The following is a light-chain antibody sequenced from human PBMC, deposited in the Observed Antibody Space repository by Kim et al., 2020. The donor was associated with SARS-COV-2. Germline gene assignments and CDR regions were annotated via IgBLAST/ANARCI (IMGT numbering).Light chain of an antibody. CDR3: QQYGSSSYT. CDR2: GAS. J-gene: IGKJ2*01. V-gene: IGKV3-20*01. CDR1: QSVSSSY. Sequence: LSPGERATLSCRASQSVSSSYLAWYQQTPGQAPRILIYGASSRATGIPDRFSGSGSGTDFTLTISRLEPEDFAVYYCQQYGSSSYTFGQGTKLEI.